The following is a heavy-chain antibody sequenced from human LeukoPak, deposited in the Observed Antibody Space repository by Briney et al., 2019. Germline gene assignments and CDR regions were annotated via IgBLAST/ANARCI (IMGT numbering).Heavy chain of an antibody. D-gene: IGHD5-12*01. CDR2: ISSSGSTI. V-gene: IGHV3-48*03. Sequence: GGSLRLSCAASGFLFSSLEVNWVRQAPGKGLEWVSYISSSGSTIYYADSVKGRFTISRDNAKNALYLQMNSLRAADTAVYYCAREMRGYPFDYWGQGTLVTVSS. J-gene: IGHJ4*02. CDR3: AREMRGYPFDY. CDR1: GFLFSSLE.